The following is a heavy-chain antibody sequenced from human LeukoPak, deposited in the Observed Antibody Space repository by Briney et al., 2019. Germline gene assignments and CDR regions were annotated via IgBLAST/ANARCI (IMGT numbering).Heavy chain of an antibody. V-gene: IGHV4-34*01. CDR3: ARLPQQLDAFDI. D-gene: IGHD6-13*01. Sequence: SETLSLTCAVYGGSFSGYYWSLIRQPPGKGLEWIGEINHSGSTNYNPSLKSRVTISVDTSKNQFSLKLSSVTAADTAVYYCARLPQQLDAFDIWGQVTMVTVTS. CDR2: INHSGST. J-gene: IGHJ3*02. CDR1: GGSFSGYY.